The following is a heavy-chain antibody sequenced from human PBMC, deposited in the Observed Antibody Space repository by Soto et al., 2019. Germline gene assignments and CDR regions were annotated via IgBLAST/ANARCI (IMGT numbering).Heavy chain of an antibody. CDR1: GFTLDDYA. J-gene: IGHJ3*02. Sequence: GGSLRLSCAASGFTLDDYAMHWVRQAPGKGLEWVSLISWDGGSTYYADSVKGRFTISRDNSKNSLYLQMNSLRAEDTALYYCAKDDRLGSLDAFDIWGQGTMVTVSS. V-gene: IGHV3-43D*03. D-gene: IGHD6-13*01. CDR3: AKDDRLGSLDAFDI. CDR2: ISWDGGST.